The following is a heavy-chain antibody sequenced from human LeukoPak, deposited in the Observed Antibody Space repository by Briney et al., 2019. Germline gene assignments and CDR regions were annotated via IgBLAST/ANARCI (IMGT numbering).Heavy chain of an antibody. Sequence: SEALALTCTVSGGSISSYYESWIQQPPGKSLEWIGRMYSTGSTNYNPSLKSRVTMSVDTSKNQFSLRLRSVTAADTAVYYCARQIASAGTAGFDFWGQGALVSVSS. V-gene: IGHV4-4*07. J-gene: IGHJ4*02. CDR1: GGSISSYY. D-gene: IGHD6-13*01. CDR2: MYSTGST. CDR3: ARQIASAGTAGFDF.